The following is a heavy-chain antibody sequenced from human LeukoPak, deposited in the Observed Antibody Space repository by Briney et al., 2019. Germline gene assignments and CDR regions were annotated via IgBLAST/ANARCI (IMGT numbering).Heavy chain of an antibody. V-gene: IGHV3-23*01. CDR3: AKHFCTGLDCSLFDS. CDR1: GFTFSSYA. J-gene: IGHJ4*02. CDR2: IRSAVETT. D-gene: IGHD3/OR15-3a*01. Sequence: GGSLRLSCAASGFTFSSYAMSWVRQAPGKGLEWISGIRSAVETTHYADSVKGRFIISRDNSKNALSLQLNSLRPEDTALYYCAKHFCTGLDCSLFDSWGQGTLVTVSS.